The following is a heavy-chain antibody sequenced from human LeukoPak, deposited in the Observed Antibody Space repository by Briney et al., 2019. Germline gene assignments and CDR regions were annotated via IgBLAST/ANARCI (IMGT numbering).Heavy chain of an antibody. J-gene: IGHJ6*02. D-gene: IGHD3-16*01. CDR1: GFTFSSYW. CDR2: INHNGNVN. Sequence: GGSLRLSWAASGFTFSSYWMNWARQAPGKGLEWVASINHNGNVNYYVDSVKGRLTISRDNAKNSLYLQMSNLRAEDTAVYFCARGGGLDVWGQGATVTVSS. CDR3: ARGGGLDV. V-gene: IGHV3-7*03.